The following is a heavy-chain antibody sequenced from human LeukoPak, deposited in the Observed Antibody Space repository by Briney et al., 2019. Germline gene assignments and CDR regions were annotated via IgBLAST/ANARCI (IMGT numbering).Heavy chain of an antibody. CDR3: ATVTKEYQLPEYYFDY. CDR2: FDPEDGET. V-gene: IGHV1-24*01. Sequence: GASVKVSCKVSGYTLTELSMHWVRQAPGKGLEWMGGFDPEDGETIYAQKFQGRVTMTEDTSTDTAYMELSSLRSEDTAVYYCATVTKEYQLPEYYFDYWGQGTLVTVSS. CDR1: GYTLTELS. D-gene: IGHD2-2*01. J-gene: IGHJ4*02.